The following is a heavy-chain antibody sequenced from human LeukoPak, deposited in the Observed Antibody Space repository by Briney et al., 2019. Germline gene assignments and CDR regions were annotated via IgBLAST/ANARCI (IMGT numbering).Heavy chain of an antibody. Sequence: SETLSLTCTVSGGSISSYYWSWIRQPPGKGLEWIGYIYYSGSTNYNPSLKSRVTISVDTSKNQFSLKLSSVTAADTAVYYCAREQSDYGSGSLVFDYWGQGALVTVSS. CDR3: AREQSDYGSGSLVFDY. CDR1: GGSISSYY. V-gene: IGHV4-59*12. J-gene: IGHJ4*02. CDR2: IYYSGST. D-gene: IGHD3-10*01.